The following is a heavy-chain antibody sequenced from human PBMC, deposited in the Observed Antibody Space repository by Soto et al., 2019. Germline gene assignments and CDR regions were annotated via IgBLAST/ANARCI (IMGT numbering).Heavy chain of an antibody. CDR1: GFTFSSYT. D-gene: IGHD3-10*01. Sequence: EVQLLESGGGLVQPGGSLRLSCAASGFTFSSYTMSWVRQGPGKGLEWVSGISSSGGSTVYADSVKGRFTISRDNFKNTLYLQMNSLSAEDRAVYYCAKGGGDYWGQGTPVTVSS. V-gene: IGHV3-23*01. CDR3: AKGGGDY. CDR2: ISSSGGST. J-gene: IGHJ4*02.